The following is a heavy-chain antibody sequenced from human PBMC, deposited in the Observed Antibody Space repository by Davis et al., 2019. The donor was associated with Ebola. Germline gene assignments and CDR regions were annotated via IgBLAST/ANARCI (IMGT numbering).Heavy chain of an antibody. CDR3: AKDLTSYYGSGDFFDY. V-gene: IGHV3-30*02. Sequence: GESLKISCAASGFTFSSYGMHWVRQAPGKGLEWVAFIHYDGSNKYYADSVKGRFTISRDNSKNTLYLQMNSLRAADTAIYYCAKDLTSYYGSGDFFDYWGQGILVTVSS. CDR1: GFTFSSYG. CDR2: IHYDGSNK. D-gene: IGHD3-10*01. J-gene: IGHJ4*02.